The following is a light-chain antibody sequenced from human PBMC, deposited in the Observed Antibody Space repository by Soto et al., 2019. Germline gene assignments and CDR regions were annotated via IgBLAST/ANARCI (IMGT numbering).Light chain of an antibody. Sequence: SYELTQPPSVSVAPGQTARIPCGGNNIGSKSAHWYQQKPGQAPVLVVYDDSDRPSGIAERFSGSNSGNTATLTISRVGAGDEADYYCQVWDSSRGVFGGGTKLTVL. V-gene: IGLV3-21*02. J-gene: IGLJ3*02. CDR1: NIGSKS. CDR3: QVWDSSRGV. CDR2: DDS.